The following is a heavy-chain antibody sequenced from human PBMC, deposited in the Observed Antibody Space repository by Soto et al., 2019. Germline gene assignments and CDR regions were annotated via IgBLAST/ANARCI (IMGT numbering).Heavy chain of an antibody. J-gene: IGHJ3*01. V-gene: IGHV4-34*02. CDR2: VNHRGST. CDR1: GGSFTGYY. D-gene: IGHD6-6*01. Sequence: QVQLKQWGAGLLKPSETLSLTCAVNGGSFTGYYWTYIRQSPEKGLEWIGEVNHRGSTTYNPSLKSRVTISVDASNNQFSLKPSYVTAADTAVYYCARPPSYSSFRGFDGWGQGTMVTVSS. CDR3: ARPPSYSSFRGFDG.